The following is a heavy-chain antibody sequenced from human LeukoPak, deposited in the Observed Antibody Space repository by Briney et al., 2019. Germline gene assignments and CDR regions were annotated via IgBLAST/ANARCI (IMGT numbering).Heavy chain of an antibody. J-gene: IGHJ4*02. CDR1: GYTFTGYY. D-gene: IGHD2-8*01. CDR2: INPSSDST. Sequence: ASVKVSCKASGYTFTGYYIHWVRQAPGQGLEWMGWINPSSDSTSYVQKFQGRVTMTRDTSISTAYMELSRLRSDDTAVYYCARGPWAANGVNYWGQGTLVTVSS. CDR3: ARGPWAANGVNY. V-gene: IGHV1-2*02.